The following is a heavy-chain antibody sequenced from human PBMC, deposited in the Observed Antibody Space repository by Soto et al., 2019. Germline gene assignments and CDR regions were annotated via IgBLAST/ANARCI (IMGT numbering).Heavy chain of an antibody. CDR3: GKVGLKWELLAAFDY. D-gene: IGHD1-26*01. J-gene: IGHJ4*02. CDR1: GFTFSSYG. V-gene: IGHV3-30*18. CDR2: ISYDGSNK. Sequence: PGGSLRLSCAASGFTFSSYGMHWVRQAPGKGLEWVAVISYDGSNKDYADSVKGRFTISRANSKNTLYLQMNSLRAEDTAVYYCGKVGLKWELLAAFDYWGQGILETVSS.